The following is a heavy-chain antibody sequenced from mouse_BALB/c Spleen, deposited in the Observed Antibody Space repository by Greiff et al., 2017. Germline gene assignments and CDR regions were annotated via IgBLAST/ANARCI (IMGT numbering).Heavy chain of an antibody. CDR3: ANEGFAY. CDR2: INPYNDGT. V-gene: IGHV1-14*01. J-gene: IGHJ3*01. CDR1: GYTFTSYV. Sequence: EVQRVESGPELVKPGASVKMSCKASGYTFTSYVMHWVKQKPGQGLEWIGYINPYNDGTKYNEKFKGKATLTSDKSSSTAYMELSSLTSEDSAVYYCANEGFAYWGQGTLVTVSA.